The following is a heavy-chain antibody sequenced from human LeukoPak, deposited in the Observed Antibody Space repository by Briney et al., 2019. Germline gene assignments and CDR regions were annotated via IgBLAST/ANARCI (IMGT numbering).Heavy chain of an antibody. D-gene: IGHD2/OR15-2a*01. J-gene: IGHJ5*02. V-gene: IGHV3-30*18. Sequence: PGGSLRLSCAASGFTFSSYGMYWVRQAPGKGPEWVAIISYDGSNKYYGDSVKGRFTISRDNSKNTLYLQMNSLRAEDTAVYYCAKDSQKTISRNNWFDPWGQGTLVTVSS. CDR2: ISYDGSNK. CDR3: AKDSQKTISRNNWFDP. CDR1: GFTFSSYG.